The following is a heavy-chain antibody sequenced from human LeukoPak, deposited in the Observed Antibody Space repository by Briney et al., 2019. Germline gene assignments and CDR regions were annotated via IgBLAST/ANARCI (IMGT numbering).Heavy chain of an antibody. CDR3: ARVGGDY. CDR1: GFTFSSYA. Sequence: PGGSLRLSCAASGFTFSSYAMGWVRQAPGKGLEWVSAISASGGSTYHADSVKGRLTISRDNSKNTLYLQMNSLRAEDTAVYYCARVGGDYWGQGTLVTVSS. J-gene: IGHJ4*02. V-gene: IGHV3-23*01. CDR2: ISASGGST.